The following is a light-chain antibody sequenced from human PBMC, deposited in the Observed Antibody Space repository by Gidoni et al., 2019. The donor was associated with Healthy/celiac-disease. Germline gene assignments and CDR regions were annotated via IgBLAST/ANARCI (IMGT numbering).Light chain of an antibody. V-gene: IGLV6-57*01. CDR3: QSYDSSANWV. J-gene: IGLJ3*02. CDR1: SGSIASNY. CDR2: EDN. Sequence: NFMLTQPHSVSESTGKTVTISCTRSSGSIASNYVQWYQQRPGSSPTTVIYEDNQRPSGVPARFSGSIDSSSNSASLTISGLKTEDEADYYCQSYDSSANWVFGGGTKLTVL.